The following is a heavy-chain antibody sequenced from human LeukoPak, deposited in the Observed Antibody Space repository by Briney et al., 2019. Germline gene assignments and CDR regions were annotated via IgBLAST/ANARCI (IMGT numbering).Heavy chain of an antibody. V-gene: IGHV1-69*13. CDR3: ASTFGSWSRHDAFDI. D-gene: IGHD2-15*01. J-gene: IGHJ3*02. CDR1: GGTFSSYA. Sequence: ASVKVSCKASGGTFSSYAISWVRQAPGQGLEWMGGIIPIFGTANYAQKFQGRVTITADESKSTAYMELSSLRSEDTAVYYCASTFGSWSRHDAFDIWGQGTMVTVSS. CDR2: IIPIFGTA.